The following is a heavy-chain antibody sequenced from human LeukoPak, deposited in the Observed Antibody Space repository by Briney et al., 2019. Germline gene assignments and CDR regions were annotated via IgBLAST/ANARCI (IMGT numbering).Heavy chain of an antibody. Sequence: ASVTVSFKASGYTFTSYGISWVRQAPGQGLEWMGWISAYNGNTNYAQKLQGRVTITTDTSTSTAYMELRSLRSDNTAVYYCARGLIAVAGTGGDYWGQGTLVTVSS. CDR3: ARGLIAVAGTGGDY. D-gene: IGHD6-19*01. CDR1: GYTFTSYG. V-gene: IGHV1-18*01. J-gene: IGHJ4*02. CDR2: ISAYNGNT.